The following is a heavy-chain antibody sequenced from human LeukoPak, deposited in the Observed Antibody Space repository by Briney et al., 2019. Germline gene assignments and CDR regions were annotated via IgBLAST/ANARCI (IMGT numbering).Heavy chain of an antibody. D-gene: IGHD3-22*01. Sequence: PGGSLRLSCEASGFTFSSHWMSWVRQASGKGLEWVANIKQDGSERHYVDSIEGRVTISRDNAKNSLYLQMNNLRAEDTAVYYCVRVRFDSSGFDYWGQGTLLTVSS. J-gene: IGHJ4*02. CDR1: GFTFSSHW. CDR3: VRVRFDSSGFDY. V-gene: IGHV3-7*01. CDR2: IKQDGSER.